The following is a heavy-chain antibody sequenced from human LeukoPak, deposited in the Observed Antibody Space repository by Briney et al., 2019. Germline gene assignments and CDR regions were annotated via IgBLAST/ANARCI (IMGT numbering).Heavy chain of an antibody. D-gene: IGHD3-16*01. CDR1: GGSISSDY. V-gene: IGHV4-59*08. CDR2: VYYSGST. J-gene: IGHJ2*01. Sequence: KPSETPSPTCPVSGGSISSDYWTLVRQPPGKGLEWVGYVYYSGSTSYNPALKSRVTISLDTSKNQFSLKLSSVTAADTAVYYCASAASGGVWYLDLWGRGTLVTVSS. CDR3: ASAASGGVWYLDL.